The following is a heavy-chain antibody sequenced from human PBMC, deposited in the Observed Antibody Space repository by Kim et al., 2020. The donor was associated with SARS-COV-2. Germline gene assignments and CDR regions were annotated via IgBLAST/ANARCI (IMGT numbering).Heavy chain of an antibody. V-gene: IGHV3-73*01. Sequence: GGSLRLSCAASGFTFSGSAMHWVRQASGKGLEWVGRIRSKPNSYASAYAVPGKGTITISSDDTKNTPHLQMNNTKTEDTAVYYCTRVTGMPLALWDAFD. D-gene: IGHD1-1*01. CDR3: TRVTGMPLALWDAFD. CDR2: IRSKPNSYAS. CDR1: GFTFSGSA. J-gene: IGHJ3*02.